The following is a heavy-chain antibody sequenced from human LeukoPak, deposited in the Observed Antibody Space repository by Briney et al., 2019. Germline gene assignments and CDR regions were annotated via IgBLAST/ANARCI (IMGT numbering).Heavy chain of an antibody. CDR2: ISYDGSNK. CDR1: GFNFSYYG. CDR3: ARAGAVAGSDAFDI. D-gene: IGHD6-19*01. J-gene: IGHJ3*02. Sequence: GGSLRLSCAASGFNFSYYGMYWVRQAPGKGLESVAVISYDGSNKYYADSVKGRFTISRDNSKNTLYLQMNSLRAEDTAVYYCARAGAVAGSDAFDIWGQGTMVTVSS. V-gene: IGHV3-30*03.